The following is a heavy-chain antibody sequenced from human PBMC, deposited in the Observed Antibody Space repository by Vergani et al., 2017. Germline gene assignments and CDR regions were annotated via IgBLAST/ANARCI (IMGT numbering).Heavy chain of an antibody. CDR1: GGSFSGYY. V-gene: IGHV4-34*01. D-gene: IGHD1-20*01. Sequence: QVQLQQWGAGLLKPSETLSLTCAVYGGSFSGYYWSWIRQPPGKGLEWIGEINHSGSTNYNPSLKSRVTISVDTSKNQFSLKLSSVTAADTAVYYCARILTGTDAFDIWGQGTMVTVSS. CDR3: ARILTGTDAFDI. J-gene: IGHJ3*02. CDR2: INHSGST.